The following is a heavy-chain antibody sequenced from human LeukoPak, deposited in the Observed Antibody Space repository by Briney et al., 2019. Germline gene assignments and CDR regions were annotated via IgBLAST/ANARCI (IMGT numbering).Heavy chain of an antibody. Sequence: ASVKVSCKASGYTFTSYYMHWVRQAPGQGLEWMGIINPSGGSTSYAQKFQGRVTITRDTSASTAYMELSSLRSEDMAVYYCARGRTVVTPFWFDPWGQGTLVTVSS. CDR3: ARGRTVVTPFWFDP. V-gene: IGHV1-46*01. CDR2: INPSGGST. CDR1: GYTFTSYY. J-gene: IGHJ5*02. D-gene: IGHD4-23*01.